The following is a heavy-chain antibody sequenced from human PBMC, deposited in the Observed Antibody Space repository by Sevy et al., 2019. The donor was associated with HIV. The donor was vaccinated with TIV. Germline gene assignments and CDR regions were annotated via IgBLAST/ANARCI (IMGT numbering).Heavy chain of an antibody. Sequence: GGSLRLSCVASGFTFRSYWMSWVRQAPGKGLEWVANIKLDGSEKYYVDSVKGRFTISRDNAKKSLYLQMNSLRAEDRAVYYCARDCSSTSCLWGMDVWGQGTTVTVSS. V-gene: IGHV3-7*01. CDR3: ARDCSSTSCLWGMDV. D-gene: IGHD2-2*01. J-gene: IGHJ6*02. CDR2: IKLDGSEK. CDR1: GFTFRSYW.